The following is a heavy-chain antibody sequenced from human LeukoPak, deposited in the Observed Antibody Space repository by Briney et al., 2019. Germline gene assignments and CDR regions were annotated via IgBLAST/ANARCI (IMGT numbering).Heavy chain of an antibody. Sequence: SVKVSCKASGGTFSSYAISWVRQAPGQRLEWMGGIIPIFGTANYAQKFQGRVTITADKSTSTAYMELSSLRSEDAAVYYCARGNSSGSKYFQHWGQGTLVTVSS. J-gene: IGHJ1*01. CDR1: GGTFSSYA. CDR3: ARGNSSGSKYFQH. V-gene: IGHV1-69*06. CDR2: IIPIFGTA. D-gene: IGHD6-19*01.